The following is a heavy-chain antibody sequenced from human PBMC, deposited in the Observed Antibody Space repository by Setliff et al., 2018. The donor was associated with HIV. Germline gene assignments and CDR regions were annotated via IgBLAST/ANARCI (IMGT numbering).Heavy chain of an antibody. J-gene: IGHJ3*02. CDR3: ARSFWGFVRNAASDI. V-gene: IGHV3-53*01. CDR1: GFTVSSNY. Sequence: PVGSLRLSCAVSGFTVSSNYMSWVRQAPGKGLEWVSVIYSGGSIYYADSVKGRFTISRDNAKNSLYLQMNSLRAEDTAVYYCARSFWGFVRNAASDIWGQGTMVTVSS. D-gene: IGHD3-16*01. CDR2: IYSGGSI.